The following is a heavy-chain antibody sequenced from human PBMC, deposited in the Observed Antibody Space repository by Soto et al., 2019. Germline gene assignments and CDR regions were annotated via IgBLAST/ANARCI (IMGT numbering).Heavy chain of an antibody. J-gene: IGHJ4*02. CDR3: ASHNYYDSSGLGSG. D-gene: IGHD3-22*01. CDR1: GGSISSYY. Sequence: SETLSLTCTVSGGSISSYYWSWIRQPPGKGLEWIGYIYYSGSTNYNPSLKSRVTISVDTSKNQFSLKLSSVTAADTAVYYCASHNYYDSSGLGSGWGQGTLVTVSS. CDR2: IYYSGST. V-gene: IGHV4-59*01.